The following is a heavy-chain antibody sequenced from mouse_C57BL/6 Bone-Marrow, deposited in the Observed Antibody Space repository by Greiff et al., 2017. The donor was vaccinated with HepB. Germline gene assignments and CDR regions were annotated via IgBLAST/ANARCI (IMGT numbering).Heavy chain of an antibody. CDR1: GYTFTSYG. J-gene: IGHJ1*03. CDR2: IYPRSGTT. Sequence: VQLQQSGAELARPGASVKLSCKASGYTFTSYGISWVKQRTGPGLEWIGAIYPRSGTTYYNEKFTGKSTLTADKSSSTAYMELRSLTSEDSAVYFGARRDYGSSYTSYWYCDVWGTGTTVTVSS. CDR3: ARRDYGSSYTSYWYCDV. D-gene: IGHD1-1*01. V-gene: IGHV1-81*01.